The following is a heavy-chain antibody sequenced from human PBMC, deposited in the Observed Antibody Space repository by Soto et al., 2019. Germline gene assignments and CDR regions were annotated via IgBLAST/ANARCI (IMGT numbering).Heavy chain of an antibody. D-gene: IGHD2-8*01. J-gene: IGHJ4*02. CDR2: VDYSGNNQ. CDR1: GVTVDNG. Sequence: WGSLRLSCAASGVTVDNGMTWVRQAPGKGLEWISTVDYSGNNQHYADSVKGRFTISRDKSRNTIALQMSNLRAEDTALYYCVSWVSAHFDNWGQGTLVTV. V-gene: IGHV3-23*05. CDR3: VSWVSAHFDN.